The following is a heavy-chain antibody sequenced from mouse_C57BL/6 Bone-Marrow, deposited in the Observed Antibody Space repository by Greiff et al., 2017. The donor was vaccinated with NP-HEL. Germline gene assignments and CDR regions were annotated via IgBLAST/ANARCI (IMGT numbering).Heavy chain of an antibody. CDR2: ISNGGGST. J-gene: IGHJ2*01. CDR3: ARGAYYSNYDYFDY. CDR1: GFTFSDYY. Sequence: EVQVVESGGGLVQPGGSLKLSCAASGFTFSDYYMYWVRQTPEKRLEWVAYISNGGGSTYYPDTVKGRFTISRDNAKNTLYLQMSRLKSEDTAMYYCARGAYYSNYDYFDYWGQGTTLTVSS. V-gene: IGHV5-12*01. D-gene: IGHD2-5*01.